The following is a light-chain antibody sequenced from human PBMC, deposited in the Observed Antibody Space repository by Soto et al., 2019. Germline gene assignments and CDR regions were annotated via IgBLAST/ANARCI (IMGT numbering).Light chain of an antibody. CDR2: DAS. CDR1: QSVTSTY. Sequence: EIVLTQSPGTLSLSPGERVTLSCRASQSVTSTYLAWYQQKPGQAPRLLIYDASTRATGIPDRFSGSGSGTVFTLTISRLEPEDFEVYYCQQYGRSPGLLTFGPGTKVDIK. J-gene: IGKJ3*01. V-gene: IGKV3-20*01. CDR3: QQYGRSPGLLT.